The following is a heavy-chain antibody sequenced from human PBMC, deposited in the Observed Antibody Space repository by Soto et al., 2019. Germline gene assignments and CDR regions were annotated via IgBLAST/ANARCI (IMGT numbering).Heavy chain of an antibody. Sequence: SETLSLTCAVYGGSFSGYYWSWIRQPPGKGLEWIGEINHSGSTNYNPSLKSRVTISVDTSKNQFSLKLSSVTAADTAVYYCARLVSRTMVRGVIHDYWGQGTLVTVSS. CDR2: INHSGST. D-gene: IGHD3-10*01. CDR3: ARLVSRTMVRGVIHDY. V-gene: IGHV4-34*01. J-gene: IGHJ4*02. CDR1: GGSFSGYY.